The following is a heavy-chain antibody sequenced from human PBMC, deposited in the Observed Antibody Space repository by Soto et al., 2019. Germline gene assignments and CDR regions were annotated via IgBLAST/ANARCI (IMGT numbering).Heavy chain of an antibody. D-gene: IGHD6-13*01. J-gene: IGHJ4*02. Sequence: SVKVSCKASGGTFSSYAISWVRQAPGQGLEWMGGIIPIFGTANYAQKFQGRVTITADESTSTAYMELSSLRSEDTAVYYCASDKSGSRSSWYIDYWGPGNQVTVSS. CDR2: IIPIFGTA. CDR3: ASDKSGSRSSWYIDY. V-gene: IGHV1-69*13. CDR1: GGTFSSYA.